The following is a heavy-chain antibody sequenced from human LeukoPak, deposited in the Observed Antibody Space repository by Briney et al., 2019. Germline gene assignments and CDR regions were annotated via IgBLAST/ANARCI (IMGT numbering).Heavy chain of an antibody. CDR3: ARGRYYYDSSGYPTPGY. CDR1: GFTFSSYS. Sequence: AGGSRRLSCAASGFTFSSYSMNWVRQAPGKGLEWVSSISSSSSYIYYADSVKGRFTISRDNAKNSLYLQMSSLRAEDTAVYYCARGRYYYDSSGYPTPGYWGQGTLVTVSS. J-gene: IGHJ4*02. D-gene: IGHD3-22*01. V-gene: IGHV3-21*01. CDR2: ISSSSSYI.